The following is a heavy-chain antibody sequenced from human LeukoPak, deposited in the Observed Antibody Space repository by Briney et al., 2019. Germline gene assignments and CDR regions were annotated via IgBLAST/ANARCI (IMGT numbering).Heavy chain of an antibody. CDR2: IKSNNDGGTT. CDR1: GFIFNKAW. CDR3: TSVMVEDRGF. D-gene: IGHD2-21*01. J-gene: IGHJ4*02. V-gene: IGHV3-15*01. Sequence: GGSLRLSCAASGFIFNKAWMNWVRQAPGKGPEWVGRIKSNNDGGTTDYASPVEGRFIISRDDSKNTIYLQMNRLIIDDTAIYYCTSVMVEDRGFWGQGTLVTVSS.